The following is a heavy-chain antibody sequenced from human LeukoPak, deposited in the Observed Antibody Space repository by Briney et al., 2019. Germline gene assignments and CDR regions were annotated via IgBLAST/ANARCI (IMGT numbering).Heavy chain of an antibody. CDR3: ARGTTVVTPDTIDY. V-gene: IGHV3-7*01. J-gene: IGHJ4*02. Sequence: PGGSLRLSCAASGFTFSSYWMSWVRQAPGKGLEWVANIKQDGSEKYYVDSVKGRFTISRDNAKNSLYLQMNSLRAEDTAVYYCARGTTVVTPDTIDYWGQGTLVTVSS. CDR1: GFTFSSYW. D-gene: IGHD4-23*01. CDR2: IKQDGSEK.